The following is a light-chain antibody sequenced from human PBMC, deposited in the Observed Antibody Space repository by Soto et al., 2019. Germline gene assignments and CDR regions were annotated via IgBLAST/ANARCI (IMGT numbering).Light chain of an antibody. J-gene: IGKJ2*01. CDR3: QQYASSPVYT. CDR2: GAS. V-gene: IGKV3-20*01. Sequence: EIVLTQSPGTLSLSPGERATLSCRASQSVSSSYLAWYQQKPGQAPRLLIYGASSRATGIPDRFSGSGSGTDFTLTISRLEREDFAVYYCQQYASSPVYTFGQGTKLEIK. CDR1: QSVSSSY.